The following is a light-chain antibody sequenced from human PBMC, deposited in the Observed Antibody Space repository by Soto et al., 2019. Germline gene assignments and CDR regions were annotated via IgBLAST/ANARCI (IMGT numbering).Light chain of an antibody. Sequence: QSVLTQPPSASGSPGQSVTISCTGSSSDLGANNYVSWYQQHPGKAPKLMIYEVIKRPSGVPDRFSGSKSGNTASLTVSGLQAEDGADYYCSSFAGSKVFGGGTKVTLL. CDR2: EVI. CDR1: SSDLGANNY. J-gene: IGLJ2*01. V-gene: IGLV2-8*01. CDR3: SSFAGSKV.